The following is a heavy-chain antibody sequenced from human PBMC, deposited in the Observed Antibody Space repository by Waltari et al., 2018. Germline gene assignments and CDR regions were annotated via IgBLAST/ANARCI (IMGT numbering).Heavy chain of an antibody. D-gene: IGHD3-10*01. CDR2: INHSGST. Sequence: QVQLQQWGAGLLKPSETLSLTCAVYGGSFSGYYWSWIRQPPGKGLEWSGEINHSGSTNYNPSRESRVTISVDTSKHQFSLKLSSVTAADTAVYYCARAQVSGSYYNVNYYYYYYMDVWGKGTTVTVSS. CDR1: GGSFSGYY. CDR3: ARAQVSGSYYNVNYYYYYYMDV. V-gene: IGHV4-34*01. J-gene: IGHJ6*03.